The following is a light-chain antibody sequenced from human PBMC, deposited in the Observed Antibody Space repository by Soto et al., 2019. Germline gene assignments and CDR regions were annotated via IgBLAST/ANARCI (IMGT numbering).Light chain of an antibody. CDR2: GAS. J-gene: IGKJ2*01. V-gene: IGKV3-15*01. CDR1: QTVASN. Sequence: EIVMTQSPASLSVSPGEGATLSCRASQTVASNLAWYQQKPGHAPRLLIHGASTRATGVPARFSGSGSGTDFTLTISSLQSEDFAVYYRQQYHNWPPQYTFGQGTKLQIK. CDR3: QQYHNWPPQYT.